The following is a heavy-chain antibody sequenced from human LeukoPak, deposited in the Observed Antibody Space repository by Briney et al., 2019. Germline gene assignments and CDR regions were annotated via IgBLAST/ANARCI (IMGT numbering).Heavy chain of an antibody. CDR2: IYHSGST. CDR1: GGSISSSGYY. V-gene: IGHV4-39*01. Sequence: SETLSLTCTVSGGSISSSGYYCGWIRQPPGKGLEWIGSIYHSGSTYYNPSLKSRVTLSVETSKNQFSLKLSSVTAADTAVYYCAGSTYDNWFDPWGQGTLVTVSS. CDR3: AGSTYDNWFDP. J-gene: IGHJ5*02. D-gene: IGHD2-8*01.